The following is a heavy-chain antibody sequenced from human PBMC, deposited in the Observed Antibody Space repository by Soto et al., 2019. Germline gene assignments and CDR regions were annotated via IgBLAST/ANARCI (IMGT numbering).Heavy chain of an antibody. J-gene: IGHJ5*02. D-gene: IGHD2-15*01. Sequence: PSETLCLTCTVSGGSISSGGYYWSWIRQHPGKGLEWIGYIYYSGSTYYNPSLKSRVTISVDTSKNQFSLKLSSVTAADTAVYYCARKGSGPNRNGGNWFDPWGQGTLVTVSS. CDR2: IYYSGST. V-gene: IGHV4-31*03. CDR1: GGSISSGGYY. CDR3: ARKGSGPNRNGGNWFDP.